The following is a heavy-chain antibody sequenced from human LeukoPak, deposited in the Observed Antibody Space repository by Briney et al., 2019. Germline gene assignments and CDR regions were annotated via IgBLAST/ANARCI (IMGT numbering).Heavy chain of an antibody. CDR1: GYTFTGYY. J-gene: IGHJ4*02. V-gene: IGHV1-2*02. CDR2: INPNSGGT. Sequence: HWSSVKVSCKASGYTFTGYYMHWVRQAPGQGLEWMGWINPNSGGTNYAQKFQGMVTMTRDTSITTAYMELSRLRSDDTAVYYCSRGGYQLPYDYWGQGTLVTVSS. CDR3: SRGGYQLPYDY. D-gene: IGHD2-2*01.